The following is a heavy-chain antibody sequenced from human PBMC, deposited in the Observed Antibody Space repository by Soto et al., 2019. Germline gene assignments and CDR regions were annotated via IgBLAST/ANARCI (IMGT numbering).Heavy chain of an antibody. CDR1: GFTFSSYS. CDR3: ARGAPDDFWSGYYDYGMDV. V-gene: IGHV3-48*02. J-gene: IGHJ6*02. D-gene: IGHD3-3*01. Sequence: LRLSCAASGFTFSSYSMNWVRQAPGKGLEWVSYISSSSSTIYYADSVKGRFTISRDNAKTSLYLQMNSLRDEDTAVYYCARGAPDDFWSGYYDYGMDVWGQGTTVTVSS. CDR2: ISSSSSTI.